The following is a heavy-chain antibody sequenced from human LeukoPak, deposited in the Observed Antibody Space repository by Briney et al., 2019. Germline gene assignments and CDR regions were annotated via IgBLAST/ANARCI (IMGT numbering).Heavy chain of an antibody. V-gene: IGHV4-59*01. D-gene: IGHD3-9*01. Sequence: PSETLSLTCTISGGSISSYFWSWIRQPPGKGLEWIGYIYYTGSTNYNPSLKSRVTISVDTSKNQFSLKLSSVTAADTAVYYCATLTGYSSESWFDPWGQGILVTVSS. CDR3: ATLTGYSSESWFDP. CDR1: GGSISSYF. J-gene: IGHJ5*02. CDR2: IYYTGST.